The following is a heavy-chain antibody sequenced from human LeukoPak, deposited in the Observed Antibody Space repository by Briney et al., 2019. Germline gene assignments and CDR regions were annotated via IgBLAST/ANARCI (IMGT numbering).Heavy chain of an antibody. CDR1: GGSINTNNW. CDR3: AKDAVRGSGRINWFDL. V-gene: IGHV4-4*02. J-gene: IGHJ5*02. D-gene: IGHD3-10*01. Sequence: SGTLSLTCGVSGGSINTNNWWSWVRQPPGQGLEWIGEIYHSGNTNYNPSLKSRVIISLDKSKNQFSLNLRSVTAADTALFYCAKDAVRGSGRINWFDLWGQGTRVTVSS. CDR2: IYHSGNT.